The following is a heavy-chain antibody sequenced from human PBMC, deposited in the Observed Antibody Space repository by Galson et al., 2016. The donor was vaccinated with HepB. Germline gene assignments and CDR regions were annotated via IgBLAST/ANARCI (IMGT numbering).Heavy chain of an antibody. V-gene: IGHV3-21*06. CDR3: ARSILTGTPLNDY. D-gene: IGHD3-9*01. J-gene: IGHJ4*02. CDR2: ISGSGNSI. Sequence: SLRLSCAASGFTFSSYTMNWVRQAPGKGLEWVSSISGSGNSIYNADLVKGRFTISRDNAKNSLYLRMSSLRAEDTAMYYCARSILTGTPLNDYWGQGILVTVSS. CDR1: GFTFSSYT.